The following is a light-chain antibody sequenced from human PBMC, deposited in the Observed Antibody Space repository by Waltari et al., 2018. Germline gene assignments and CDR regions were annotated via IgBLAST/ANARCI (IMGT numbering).Light chain of an antibody. Sequence: QSALTPHASVSGSPGQTITISCTGTSSDIGSHNYVSWYQQHPGKAPELMIYDVVKRPSGVSNRFSGSKSGNTASLTISGLQAEDDAIYYCSSYASSKFGGGTKLTVL. CDR2: DVV. CDR3: SSYASSK. CDR1: SSDIGSHNY. V-gene: IGLV2-14*01. J-gene: IGLJ2*01.